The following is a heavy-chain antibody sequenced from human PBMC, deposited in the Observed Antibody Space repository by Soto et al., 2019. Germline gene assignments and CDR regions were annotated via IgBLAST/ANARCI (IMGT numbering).Heavy chain of an antibody. J-gene: IGHJ4*02. CDR3: ARGGAYGDYRSDF. Sequence: GGSLRLSCAASGFNFSVYWMHWVRQAPGKGLVWVSRLNSDGTYASSADSVKGRLTISRDNAKNTLYLQLNSLRAEDTAVYYCARGGAYGDYRSDFWGQGTLVTVSS. CDR1: GFNFSVYW. V-gene: IGHV3-74*01. CDR2: LNSDGTYA. D-gene: IGHD4-17*01.